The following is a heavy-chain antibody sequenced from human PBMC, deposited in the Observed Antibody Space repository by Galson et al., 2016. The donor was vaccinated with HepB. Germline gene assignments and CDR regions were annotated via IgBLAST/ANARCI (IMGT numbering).Heavy chain of an antibody. J-gene: IGHJ6*02. V-gene: IGHV3-7*01. Sequence: SLRLSCAASGFTFSSYWMSWVRQAPGKGLEWVANIKPDANEKNYVGSVRGRFSISRDNAKISLYLQMNSLRAEDTAVYYCAKDNYYGTGSYYPYKYYGMDVWGQGTTVTVSS. CDR2: IKPDANEK. CDR3: AKDNYYGTGSYYPYKYYGMDV. D-gene: IGHD3-10*01. CDR1: GFTFSSYW.